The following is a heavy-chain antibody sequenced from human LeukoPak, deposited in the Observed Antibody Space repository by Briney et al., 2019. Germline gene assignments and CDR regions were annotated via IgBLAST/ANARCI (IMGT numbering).Heavy chain of an antibody. CDR3: ARHAGVTTFYYYYYMDV. D-gene: IGHD4-17*01. J-gene: IGHJ6*03. Sequence: GESLKISCKGSGYSFTSYWIGWVRQMPGKGLEWMGIIYPGDSDTRYSPSFQGQVTISADKSISTAYLQWSSLKASDTAMYYCARHAGVTTFYYYYYMDVWGKGTTVTVSS. CDR1: GYSFTSYW. V-gene: IGHV5-51*01. CDR2: IYPGDSDT.